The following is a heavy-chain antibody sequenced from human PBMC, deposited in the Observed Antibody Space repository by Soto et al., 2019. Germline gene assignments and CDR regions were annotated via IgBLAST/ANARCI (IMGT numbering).Heavy chain of an antibody. CDR1: GASISSYY. J-gene: IGHJ6*02. CDR2: IYYSGGT. D-gene: IGHD2-2*01. V-gene: IGHV4-59*01. Sequence: PSETLSLTCTVSGASISSYYWSRIPQPPGQGLEWVGYIYYSGGTNYNPSLKSRVTISVDTSKKKSSLKLRAVAAADWAVYYCARSVCSSTICYASGGGQLSHGMDVWGQGTTVTVSS. CDR3: ARSVCSSTICYASGGGQLSHGMDV.